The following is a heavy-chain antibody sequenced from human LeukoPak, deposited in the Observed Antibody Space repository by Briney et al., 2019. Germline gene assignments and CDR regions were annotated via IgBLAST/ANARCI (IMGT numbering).Heavy chain of an antibody. V-gene: IGHV3-23*01. CDR3: AKGIHRLVQKYGMDV. CDR2: VGGSGDAT. CDR1: GFVFDTHA. Sequence: GGSLRLSCAASGFVFDTHAMNWVRQAPGKGLEWVSGVGGSGDATYYGDSVKGRFSISRDNSKNMVYLQMNSLRAEDTAVYYCAKGIHRLVQKYGMDVWGRGTTVTVSS. D-gene: IGHD2-21*01. J-gene: IGHJ6*01.